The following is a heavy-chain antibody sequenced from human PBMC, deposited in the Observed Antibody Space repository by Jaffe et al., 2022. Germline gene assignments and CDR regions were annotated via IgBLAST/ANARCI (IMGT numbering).Heavy chain of an antibody. CDR2: IYTSGST. CDR3: ARERTGRVVVVIN. Sequence: QVQLQESGPGLVKPSQTLSLTCTVSGGSISSGSYYWSWIRQPAGKGLEWIGRIYTSGSTNYNPSLKSRVTISVDTSKNQFSLKLSSVTAADTAVYYCARERTGRVVVVINWGQGTLVTVSS. D-gene: IGHD3-22*01. CDR1: GGSISSGSYY. J-gene: IGHJ4*02. V-gene: IGHV4-61*02.